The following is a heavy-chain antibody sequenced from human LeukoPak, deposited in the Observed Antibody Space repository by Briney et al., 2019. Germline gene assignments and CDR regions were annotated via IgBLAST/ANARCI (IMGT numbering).Heavy chain of an antibody. Sequence: GGSLRLSCAASGFTFDDYAMHWVRQAPGKGLEWVSLISGDGGSTYYADSVKGRFTISRDNSKNSLYLQMNSLRTEDTALYYRAKDIGYSGTLDYWGQGTLVTVSS. V-gene: IGHV3-43*02. CDR2: ISGDGGST. D-gene: IGHD1-26*01. CDR3: AKDIGYSGTLDY. CDR1: GFTFDDYA. J-gene: IGHJ4*02.